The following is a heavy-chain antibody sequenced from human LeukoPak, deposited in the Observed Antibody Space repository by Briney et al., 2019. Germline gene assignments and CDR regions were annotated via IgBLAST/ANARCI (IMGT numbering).Heavy chain of an antibody. D-gene: IGHD6-6*01. Sequence: ASVKLSCKASGGTFSSYAISWVRQAPGQGLEWMGGIIPIFGTANYAQKFQGRVTITTDESTSTAYMELSSLISEDTAVYYCARVGSSSVDYWGQGTLVTVSS. J-gene: IGHJ4*02. CDR3: ARVGSSSVDY. CDR2: IIPIFGTA. V-gene: IGHV1-69*05. CDR1: GGTFSSYA.